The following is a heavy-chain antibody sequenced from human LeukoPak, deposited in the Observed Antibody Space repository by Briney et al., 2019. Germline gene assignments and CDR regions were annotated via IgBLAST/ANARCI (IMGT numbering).Heavy chain of an antibody. D-gene: IGHD2-2*01. CDR3: AKDQYCTSTSCYVGY. CDR2: IRYDGSNK. V-gene: IGHV3-30*02. J-gene: IGHJ4*02. CDR1: GLTLSSYG. Sequence: GGSLRLSCAASGLTLSSYGMHWVRQAPGKGLEWVAFIRYDGSNKYYADSVKGRFTISRDNSKNTLYLQMNSLRAEDTAVYYCAKDQYCTSTSCYVGYWGQGTLVTVSS.